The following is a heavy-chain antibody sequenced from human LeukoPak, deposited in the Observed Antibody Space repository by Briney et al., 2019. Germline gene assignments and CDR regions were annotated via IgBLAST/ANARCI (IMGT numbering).Heavy chain of an antibody. D-gene: IGHD5-12*01. J-gene: IGHJ5*02. CDR1: GFTFSSYW. V-gene: IGHV3-7*01. CDR2: IKQDGSEK. CDR3: ARDLDSGYDFRVFDP. Sequence: PGGSLRLSCAASGFTFSSYWMSWVRQAPGKGLEWVANIKQDGSEKYYVDSVKDRFTISRDNAKNSLYLQMNSLRAEDTAVYYCARDLDSGYDFRVFDPWGQGTLVTVSS.